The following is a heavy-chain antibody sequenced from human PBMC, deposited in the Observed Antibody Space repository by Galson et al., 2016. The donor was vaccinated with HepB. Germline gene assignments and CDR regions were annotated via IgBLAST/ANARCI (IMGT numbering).Heavy chain of an antibody. Sequence: SVKVSCKASGYKFSNYAIHWVRQAPGQGLEWMGWINVGIDNTKYSPTFQGRVTITRDTSASTDYMELNNLRSEDTAVYYCARGTAGIGLAYVQHWGQGTLVIVSS. CDR1: GYKFSNYA. J-gene: IGHJ1*01. V-gene: IGHV1-3*01. D-gene: IGHD1-1*01. CDR3: ARGTAGIGLAYVQH. CDR2: INVGIDNT.